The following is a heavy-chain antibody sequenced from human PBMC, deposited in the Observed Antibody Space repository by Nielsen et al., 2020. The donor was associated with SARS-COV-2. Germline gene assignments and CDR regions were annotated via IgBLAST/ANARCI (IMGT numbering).Heavy chain of an antibody. CDR1: GFTFSSYA. CDR2: ISYDGSNK. D-gene: IGHD6-19*01. CDR3: AKDFGSGPRGYYYYGMDV. J-gene: IGHJ6*02. V-gene: IGHV3-30-3*01. Sequence: GESLKISCTASGFTFSSYAMHWVRQAPGKGLEWVAVISYDGSNKYYADSVKGRFTISRDNSKNTLYLQMNSLRAEDTAVYYCAKDFGSGPRGYYYYGMDVRGQGTTVTVSS.